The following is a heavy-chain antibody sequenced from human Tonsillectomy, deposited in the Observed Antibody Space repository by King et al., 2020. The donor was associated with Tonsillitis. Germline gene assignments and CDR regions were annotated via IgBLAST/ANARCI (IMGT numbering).Heavy chain of an antibody. CDR3: ARDARYYDSRGYTYFFDY. CDR1: GYSISSGYY. CDR2: IYHSGST. D-gene: IGHD3-22*01. V-gene: IGHV4-38-2*02. Sequence: VQLQESGPGLVKPSETLSLTCAVSGYSISSGYYWGWIRQPPGKGLEWIGSIYHSGSTYYNPSLKSRVTLSVDTSKNQFSLKLSSVTAADTAAYYCARDARYYDSRGYTYFFDYWGQGTLVTVSS. J-gene: IGHJ4*02.